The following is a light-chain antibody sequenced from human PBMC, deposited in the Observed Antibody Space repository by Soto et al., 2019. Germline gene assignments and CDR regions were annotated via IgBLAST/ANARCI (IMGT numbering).Light chain of an antibody. CDR3: QQYGSSLLT. CDR2: GSS. CDR1: QSVSSSY. J-gene: IGKJ1*01. V-gene: IGKV3-20*01. Sequence: IVLTQSPGTLSLSPGERATLSCRASQSVSSSYLAWHQQTPDQAPRLLIYGSSSRATGLPDVCSGSGAGEDFTITISRLEPEDFAVYYCQQYGSSLLTFGQGTKVDIK.